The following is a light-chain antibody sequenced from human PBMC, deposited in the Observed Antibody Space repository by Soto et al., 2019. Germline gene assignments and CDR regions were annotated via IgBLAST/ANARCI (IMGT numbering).Light chain of an antibody. CDR3: QQYGSSPPLT. J-gene: IGKJ4*01. Sequence: EIVLTQSPGTLSLSPGERATLSCRASQSVSSSYLAWYQQKPGQAPRLLIYGASSRATGIPDRFSGSGSGTDFTINISRLEPEDFGLYFCQQYGSSPPLTCGGWPQVEIK. V-gene: IGKV3-20*01. CDR1: QSVSSSY. CDR2: GAS.